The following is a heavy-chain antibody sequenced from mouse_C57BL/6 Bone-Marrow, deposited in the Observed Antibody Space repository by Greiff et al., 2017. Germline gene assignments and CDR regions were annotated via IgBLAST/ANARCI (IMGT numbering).Heavy chain of an antibody. CDR3: ASEDYDGYYGAY. Sequence: QVQLQQPGAELVMPGASVKLSCKASGYTFTSYWMHWVKQRPGQGLEWIGEIDPSDSYTNYNQKFKGKSTLTVDKSSSTAYMQLSSLTSEDSAVYYCASEDYDGYYGAYGGQGTLVTVSA. J-gene: IGHJ3*01. CDR2: IDPSDSYT. V-gene: IGHV1-69*01. CDR1: GYTFTSYW. D-gene: IGHD2-3*01.